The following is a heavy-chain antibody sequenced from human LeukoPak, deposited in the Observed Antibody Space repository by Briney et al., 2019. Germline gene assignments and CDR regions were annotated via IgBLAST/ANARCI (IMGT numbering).Heavy chain of an antibody. D-gene: IGHD1-26*01. CDR1: GGSISSYY. CDR3: TRAGVSGSYPLDY. J-gene: IGHJ4*02. Sequence: SETLSLTCIVSGGSISSYYWSWIRQPPGKGLEWIGFIYNNGNTKYNPSLKSRVTISVDTSKNQFSLTLSSVIAADTAVYYCTRAGVSGSYPLDYWGQGTLVTVSS. V-gene: IGHV4-59*01. CDR2: IYNNGNT.